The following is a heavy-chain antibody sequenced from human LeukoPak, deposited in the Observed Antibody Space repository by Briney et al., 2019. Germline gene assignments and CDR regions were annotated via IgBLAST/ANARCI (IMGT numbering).Heavy chain of an antibody. CDR3: ARENLYCSGGSCYSYYYYGMDV. V-gene: IGHV4-4*07. CDR2: IYTSGST. D-gene: IGHD2-15*01. CDR1: GGSISSYY. J-gene: IGHJ6*02. Sequence: SETLSLTCTVSGGSISSYYWSWIRQPAGKGLEWIGRIYTSGSTNYNPSLKSRVTMSVDTSKNQFSLKLSPVTAADTAVYYCARENLYCSGGSCYSYYYYGMDVWGQGTTVTVSS.